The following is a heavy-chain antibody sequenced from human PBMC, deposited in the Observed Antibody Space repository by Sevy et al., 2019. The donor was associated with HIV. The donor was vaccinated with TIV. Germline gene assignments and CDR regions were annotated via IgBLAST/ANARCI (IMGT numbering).Heavy chain of an antibody. V-gene: IGHV3-15*01. J-gene: IGHJ4*02. CDR2: IKSKTEGATR. CDR1: GFTFGNSW. CDR3: TAGVGASDFDY. D-gene: IGHD1-26*01. Sequence: GGSLRLSCAASGFTFGNSWMSWVRQAPGKGLEWVGRIKSKTEGATRDFAAPVKGILLISGDDSRYTVYLQMNSLKTEDTAVYYCTAGVGASDFDYWGQGTLATVSS.